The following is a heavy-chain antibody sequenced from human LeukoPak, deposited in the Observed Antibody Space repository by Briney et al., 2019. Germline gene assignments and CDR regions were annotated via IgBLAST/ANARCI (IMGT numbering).Heavy chain of an antibody. Sequence: GGSLRLSRAASGFTLSGFALSWVRGTPGRGREWGSGISGSGDTTLYADSVKGRFTISRDNSKNTLYLEMNSLRAEDTAIYYCAKMKGHPLPKYYMDVWGQGTTVTVSS. CDR2: ISGSGDTT. J-gene: IGHJ6*01. V-gene: IGHV3-23*01. D-gene: IGHD1-26*01. CDR1: GFTLSGFA. CDR3: AKMKGHPLPKYYMDV.